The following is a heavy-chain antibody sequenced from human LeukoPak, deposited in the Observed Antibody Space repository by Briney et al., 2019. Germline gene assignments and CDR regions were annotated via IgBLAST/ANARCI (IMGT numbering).Heavy chain of an antibody. Sequence: PSETLSLTCAVYGGSFSGYYWSWIRQPPGKGPEWIGEINHSGSTNYNPSLKSRVTISVDTSKNQFSLKLSSVTAADTAVYYCARSFKYCSSTSCHVNWFDPWGQGTLVTVSS. J-gene: IGHJ5*02. V-gene: IGHV4-34*01. D-gene: IGHD2-2*01. CDR1: GGSFSGYY. CDR2: INHSGST. CDR3: ARSFKYCSSTSCHVNWFDP.